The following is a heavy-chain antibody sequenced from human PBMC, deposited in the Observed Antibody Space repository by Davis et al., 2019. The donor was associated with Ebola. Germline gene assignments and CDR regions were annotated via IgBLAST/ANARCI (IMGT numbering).Heavy chain of an antibody. CDR1: GFNLRDYA. CDR2: ISGSGGST. V-gene: IGHV3-23*01. Sequence: GGSLRLSCAASGFNLRDYAMSWVRQAAGEGLEWVSSISGSGGSTFYADSVKGRFTVSRDNSKNTLYLQMNSLTVEDTATYYCAKDRAAEPRGYGGPAVDCWGQGTLVTVSS. CDR3: AKDRAAEPRGYGGPAVDC. J-gene: IGHJ4*02. D-gene: IGHD5-12*01.